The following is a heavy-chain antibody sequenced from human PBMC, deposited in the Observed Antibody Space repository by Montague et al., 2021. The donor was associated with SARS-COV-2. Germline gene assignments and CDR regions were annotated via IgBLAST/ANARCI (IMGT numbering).Heavy chain of an antibody. CDR3: ARGRDGYYHRSALFDY. D-gene: IGHD3-22*01. Sequence: SETLSLTCTVSGGSISSYYWSWIRQPPGKGLEWIGYIYYSGSTNYNPSLKSRVTISVDTSKNQFSRKLTSVTAADTAVYYCARGRDGYYHRSALFDYWGQGTLVTVPS. CDR2: IYYSGST. CDR1: GGSISSYY. J-gene: IGHJ4*02. V-gene: IGHV4-59*01.